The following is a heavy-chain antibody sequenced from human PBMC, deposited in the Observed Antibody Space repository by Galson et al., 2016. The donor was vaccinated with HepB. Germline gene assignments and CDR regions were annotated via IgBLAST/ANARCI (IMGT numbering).Heavy chain of an antibody. J-gene: IGHJ2*01. D-gene: IGHD3-3*01. Sequence: SLRLSCAASGFAFSSYAMSWVRQAPGKGLEWVSAISGSGGSTYYADSVKCRFTISRDNSKNTLYLQMNSLRAEDTAVYYCAKDVLGRSGYYRDYYWYFDLWGRGTLVTVSS. V-gene: IGHV3-23*01. CDR2: ISGSGGST. CDR1: GFAFSSYA. CDR3: AKDVLGRSGYYRDYYWYFDL.